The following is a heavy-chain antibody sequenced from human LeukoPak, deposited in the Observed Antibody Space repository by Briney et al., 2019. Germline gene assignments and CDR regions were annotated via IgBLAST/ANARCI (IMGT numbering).Heavy chain of an antibody. CDR2: ISGSGRTI. J-gene: IGHJ3*01. D-gene: IGHD6-25*01. Sequence: GGPLRLSCAASGFTFSDYYMSWIRQAPGKGLEWISYISGSGRTIHYADSVKGRLTISRDDAKNSLYLQMNSLRAEDTAVYYCARDWVGSFDAFDVWGQGTMVTVSS. CDR1: GFTFSDYY. CDR3: ARDWVGSFDAFDV. V-gene: IGHV3-11*01.